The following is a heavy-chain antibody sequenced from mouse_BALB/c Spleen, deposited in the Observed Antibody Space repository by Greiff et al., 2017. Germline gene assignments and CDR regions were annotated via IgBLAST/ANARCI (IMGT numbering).Heavy chain of an antibody. D-gene: IGHD1-1*01. CDR1: GFSLTSYG. CDR2: ICSGSST. CDR3: ARRYCGSRDSCYYAMDY. J-gene: IGHJ4*01. Sequence: QVHVKQSGPGLVQPAQSLSISCTASGFSLTSYGVHWVRQSPGKGLEWLGVICSGSSTNYNAAYISRLSTSKDNTKSQVFFKMNSLQANDTAIYYSARRYCGSRDSCYYAMDYWGQGTSVTVSS. V-gene: IGHV2-2*02.